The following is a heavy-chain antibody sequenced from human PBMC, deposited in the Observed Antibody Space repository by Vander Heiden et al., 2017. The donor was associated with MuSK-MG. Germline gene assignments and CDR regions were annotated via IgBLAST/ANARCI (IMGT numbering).Heavy chain of an antibody. CDR2: IYYSGST. CDR1: GGSISSYY. J-gene: IGHJ4*02. CDR3: ARVPSGYETDY. V-gene: IGHV4-59*01. D-gene: IGHD5-12*01. Sequence: QVQLQESGPGLVKPSETLSLTCTVSGGSISSYYWSWIRQPPGKGLEWIGYIYYSGSTNYNPSLKSRVTISVDTAKNQFSMKMSSVTAADTAVYYCARVPSGYETDYWGEGTLVTVSS.